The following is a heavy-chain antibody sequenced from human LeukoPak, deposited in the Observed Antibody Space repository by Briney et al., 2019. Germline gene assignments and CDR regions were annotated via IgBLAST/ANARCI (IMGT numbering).Heavy chain of an antibody. CDR2: ISPSGGSA. Sequence: ASVKVSCKAFGYTFTSNYMHWVRQAPGQGPEWMGVISPSGGSATYAQKFQGRVTLTRDMSTSTDYLELSSLRAEDTALYYDARDFSPTMIVVINIDYWGQGTLVTVSS. J-gene: IGHJ4*02. V-gene: IGHV1-46*01. D-gene: IGHD3-22*01. CDR1: GYTFTSNY. CDR3: ARDFSPTMIVVINIDY.